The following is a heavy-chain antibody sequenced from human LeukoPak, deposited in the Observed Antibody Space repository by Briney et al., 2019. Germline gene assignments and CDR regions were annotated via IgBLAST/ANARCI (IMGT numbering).Heavy chain of an antibody. J-gene: IGHJ4*02. Sequence: GGSLRLPCAAAGFTFSSYGMCWVRQPPGKGLEWVSCKGNSAGDTFYAESVRGRFTISRDNSRNTLFLEMNSLRVEDTAIYYCAKRGGESGGWGFFDYWGPGALVTVSS. CDR1: GFTFSSYG. CDR2: KGNSAGDT. D-gene: IGHD6-19*01. V-gene: IGHV3-23*01. CDR3: AKRGGESGGWGFFDY.